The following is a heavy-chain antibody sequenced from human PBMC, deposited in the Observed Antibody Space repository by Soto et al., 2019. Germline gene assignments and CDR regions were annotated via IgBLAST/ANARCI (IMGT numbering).Heavy chain of an antibody. D-gene: IGHD2-8*02. CDR2: ISSTGNTI. CDR3: ARSGYFDY. J-gene: IGHJ4*02. CDR1: GFTFSTYS. Sequence: EVQVVESGGGLVQPGGSLRLSCAASGFTFSTYSMNWVRQAPGKGLEWVSYISSTGNTIYYPDSVKGRFDISRDTAKKSLDLQMNSLRAEDTAVYYFARSGYFDYGGQGTLVTVSS. V-gene: IGHV3-48*01.